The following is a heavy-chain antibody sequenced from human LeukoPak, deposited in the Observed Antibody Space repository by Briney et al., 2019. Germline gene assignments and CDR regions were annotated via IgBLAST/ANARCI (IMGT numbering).Heavy chain of an antibody. CDR1: GYSISSGSYY. V-gene: IGHV4-61*02. D-gene: IGHD5-18*01. J-gene: IGHJ4*02. CDR3: AREGNRGYSYGYFDY. CDR2: IYTSGST. Sequence: PSETLSLTCAVSGYSISSGSYYWSWIRQPAGKGLEWIGRIYTSGSTNYNPSLKSRVTISVDTSKNQFSLKLSSVTAADTAVYYCAREGNRGYSYGYFDYWGQGTLVTVSS.